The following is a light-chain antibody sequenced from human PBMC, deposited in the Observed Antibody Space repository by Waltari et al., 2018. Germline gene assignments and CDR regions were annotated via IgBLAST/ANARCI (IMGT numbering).Light chain of an antibody. V-gene: IGLV1-47*02. J-gene: IGLJ3*02. CDR3: AAWDDSLGGWV. CDR1: DANIGSNY. Sequence: QSVLTQPPSVSGTPGQRVTISCSDRDANIGSNYVSWYHQLPGTAPKRLIYSNDQRPSGFPDRISGSRSGTSASLAISGLRSDDEAFYYCAAWDDSLGGWVFGGGTKLTVL. CDR2: SND.